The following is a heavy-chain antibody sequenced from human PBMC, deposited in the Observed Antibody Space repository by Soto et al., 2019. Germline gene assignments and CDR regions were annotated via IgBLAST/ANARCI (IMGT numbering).Heavy chain of an antibody. D-gene: IGHD3-3*01. V-gene: IGHV4-34*01. Sequence: PSETLSLTCAVYGGSFSCYYWSWIRQPPGKGLEWIGEINHSGSTNYNPSLKSRVTISVDTSKNQFSLKLSSVTAADTAVYYCARGFWVTIFGVVIPNYYYYGMDVWGQGTTVTVSS. CDR2: INHSGST. J-gene: IGHJ6*02. CDR3: ARGFWVTIFGVVIPNYYYYGMDV. CDR1: GGSFSCYY.